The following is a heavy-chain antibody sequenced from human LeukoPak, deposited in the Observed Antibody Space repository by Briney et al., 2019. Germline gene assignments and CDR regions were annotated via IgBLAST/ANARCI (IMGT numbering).Heavy chain of an antibody. CDR1: GGSISTYY. D-gene: IGHD6-19*01. CDR2: IYYSGST. Sequence: SETLSLTCTVSGGSISTYYWSWIRQPPGKGLEWIGYIYYSGSTNYNPSLKSRVTISIDASKNQFSLNLSSVTAADTAVYYCARSERYSSGWYFYFDYWGQGTLVTVSS. V-gene: IGHV4-59*01. CDR3: ARSERYSSGWYFYFDY. J-gene: IGHJ4*02.